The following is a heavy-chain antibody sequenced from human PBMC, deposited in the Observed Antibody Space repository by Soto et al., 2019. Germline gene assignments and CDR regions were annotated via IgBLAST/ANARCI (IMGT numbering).Heavy chain of an antibody. CDR3: SKEDSYYYYGLDV. CDR2: VSSSSSFI. CDR1: GFTFSSYS. Sequence: PGGSLRLSCAASGFTFSSYSMNWVRQAPGKGLEWVSFVSSSSSFISYADSVKGRFTISRDNAKNSLYLQMNSLRAEDTAVYYCSKEDSYYYYGLDVWGQGTTVTVSS. J-gene: IGHJ6*02. V-gene: IGHV3-21*01.